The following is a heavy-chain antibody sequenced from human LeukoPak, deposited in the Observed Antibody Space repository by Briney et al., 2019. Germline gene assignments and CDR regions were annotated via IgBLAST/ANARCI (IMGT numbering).Heavy chain of an antibody. Sequence: GGSLRLSSAASGFTFSDYYMSWIRQAPGKGLEWVSYISSSGSTIYYADSVKGRFTISRDNAKNSLYLQMNSLRAEDTAVYYCARDPPAPMVRGVIITGNWFDPWGQGTLVTVSS. V-gene: IGHV3-11*04. J-gene: IGHJ5*02. CDR1: GFTFSDYY. CDR2: ISSSGSTI. CDR3: ARDPPAPMVRGVIITGNWFDP. D-gene: IGHD3-10*01.